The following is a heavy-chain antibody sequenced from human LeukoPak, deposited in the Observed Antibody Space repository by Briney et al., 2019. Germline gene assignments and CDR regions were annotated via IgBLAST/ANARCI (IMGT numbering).Heavy chain of an antibody. Sequence: GGSLRLSCAASGFTFSSYGMHWVRQAPGKGLEWVAFIRYDGSNKYYADSVKGRFTISRDNSKNTLYLQMNSLRAEDTAVYYCARAVAAAADYYFDYWGQGTLVTVSS. CDR3: ARAVAAAADYYFDY. CDR1: GFTFSSYG. V-gene: IGHV3-30*02. CDR2: IRYDGSNK. D-gene: IGHD6-13*01. J-gene: IGHJ4*02.